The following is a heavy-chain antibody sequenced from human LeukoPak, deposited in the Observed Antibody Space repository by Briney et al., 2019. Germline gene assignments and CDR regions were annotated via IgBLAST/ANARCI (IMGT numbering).Heavy chain of an antibody. V-gene: IGHV1-8*01. CDR3: ARGIRAAAGIFPYYYYYYMDV. CDR1: GYTFSNYD. J-gene: IGHJ6*03. D-gene: IGHD6-13*01. Sequence: VASVKVSCTASGYTFSNYDIDWVRQAPGQGLEWMGWMNPNSGNTGYAQKFQGRVTMTRNTSISTAYMELSSLRSEDTAVYYCARGIRAAAGIFPYYYYYYMDVWGKGTTVTISS. CDR2: MNPNSGNT.